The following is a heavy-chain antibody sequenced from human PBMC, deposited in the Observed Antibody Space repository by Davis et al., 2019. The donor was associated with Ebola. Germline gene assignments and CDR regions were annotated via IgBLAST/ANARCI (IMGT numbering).Heavy chain of an antibody. D-gene: IGHD6-19*01. CDR1: GFTFSSYA. CDR2: ISGSGGST. CDR3: AKVGIAVAGYYFDY. J-gene: IGHJ4*02. Sequence: GESLKISCAASGFTFSSYAMSWVRQAPGKGLEWVSAISGSGGSTYYADSVKGRFTISRDNSKNSLYLQMNSLRAEDTAVYYCAKVGIAVAGYYFDYWGQGTLVTVSS. V-gene: IGHV3-23*01.